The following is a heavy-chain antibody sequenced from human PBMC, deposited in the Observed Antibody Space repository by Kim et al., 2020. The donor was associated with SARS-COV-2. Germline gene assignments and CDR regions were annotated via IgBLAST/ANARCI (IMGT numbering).Heavy chain of an antibody. J-gene: IGHJ4*02. V-gene: IGHV1-18*01. Sequence: APKLQGRVTMTTDTSTSTAYMELRGLRSDDTAVYYCARVGYANNGPQFDYWGQGTLVTVSS. CDR3: ARVGYANNGPQFDY. D-gene: IGHD2-15*01.